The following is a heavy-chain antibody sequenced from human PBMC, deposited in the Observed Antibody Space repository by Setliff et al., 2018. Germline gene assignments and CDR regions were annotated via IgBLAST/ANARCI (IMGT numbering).Heavy chain of an antibody. D-gene: IGHD5-18*01. CDR2: TIPNFGTT. CDR1: GGTFSSYG. V-gene: IGHV1-69*05. J-gene: IGHJ6*03. Sequence: SVKVSCKASGGTFSSYGISWVRQAPGQGPEWLGGTIPNFGTTNYAQEFQGRVTIITDESTSTAYMELSSLRFEDTAVYYCAREGVDTRSSTDYRYYMDVWGKGTTVTVSS. CDR3: AREGVDTRSSTDYRYYMDV.